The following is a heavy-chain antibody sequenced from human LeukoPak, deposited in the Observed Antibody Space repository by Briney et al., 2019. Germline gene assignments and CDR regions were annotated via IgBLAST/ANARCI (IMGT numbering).Heavy chain of an antibody. J-gene: IGHJ6*02. Sequence: PGGSLRLSCAASGFTFDDYAMHWVRQAPGQGLEWVSGISWNSGSIGYADSVKGRFTISRDNAKNSLYLQMNSLRAEDTALYYCAKDTGYSYGPYYYGMDVWGQGTTVTVSS. V-gene: IGHV3-9*01. CDR1: GFTFDDYA. CDR2: ISWNSGSI. D-gene: IGHD5-18*01. CDR3: AKDTGYSYGPYYYGMDV.